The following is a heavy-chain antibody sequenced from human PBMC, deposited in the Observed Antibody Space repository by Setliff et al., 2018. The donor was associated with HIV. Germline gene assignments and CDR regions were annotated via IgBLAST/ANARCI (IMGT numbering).Heavy chain of an antibody. CDR2: IYYSGNT. J-gene: IGHJ4*02. V-gene: IGHV4-59*01. Sequence: PSETLSLTCSVSGGSMKNYYWSWIRQPPGKGLEYIGYIYYSGNTDYNPSLKSRVTISVDTSRNQFSLKLSSVTAADTAVYYCARSPGVDTNMAFDYWGQGMLVTVSS. CDR1: GGSMKNYY. CDR3: ARSPGVDTNMAFDY. D-gene: IGHD5-18*01.